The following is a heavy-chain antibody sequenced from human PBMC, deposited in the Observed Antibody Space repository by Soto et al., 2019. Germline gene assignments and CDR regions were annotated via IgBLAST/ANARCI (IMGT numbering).Heavy chain of an antibody. CDR2: ISYDGSNK. V-gene: IGHV3-30*04. Sequence: GESLKISCAASGFTFSSYAMHWVRQAPGKGLEWVAVISYDGSNKYYADSVKGRFTISRDNSKNTLYLQMNSLRAEDTAVYYCARDSGDYTSSYGDYYGMDVWGQGTTVTVSS. CDR1: GFTFSSYA. D-gene: IGHD5-18*01. CDR3: ARDSGDYTSSYGDYYGMDV. J-gene: IGHJ6*02.